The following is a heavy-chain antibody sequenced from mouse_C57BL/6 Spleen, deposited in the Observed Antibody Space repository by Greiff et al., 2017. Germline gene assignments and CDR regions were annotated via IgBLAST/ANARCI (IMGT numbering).Heavy chain of an antibody. CDR3: ARSHSTEVATDY. Sequence: VQLLESGPELVKPGASVKISCKASGYAFSSSWMNWVKQRPGKGLEWIGRLYPGDGDTNYNGKFKGKATLTADKTSSTAYMQRSSLTYEDYAVYFWARSHSTEVATDYWGQGTTLTVSS. D-gene: IGHD1-1*01. CDR2: LYPGDGDT. V-gene: IGHV1-82*01. J-gene: IGHJ2*01. CDR1: GYAFSSSW.